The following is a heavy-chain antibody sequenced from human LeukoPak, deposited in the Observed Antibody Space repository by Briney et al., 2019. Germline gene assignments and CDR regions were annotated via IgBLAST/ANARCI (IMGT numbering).Heavy chain of an antibody. CDR1: GYTFTRYY. D-gene: IGHD2-15*01. CDR3: ARDNRYCSGGSCYMTGAFDI. V-gene: IGHV1-46*01. Sequence: RASVKVSCKASGYTFTRYYMHWVRQAPGQGLEWMGIINPSGGSTSYAQKFQGRVTMTRDTSTSTVYMELSSLRSEDTAVYYCARDNRYCSGGSCYMTGAFDIWGQGTMVTVSS. J-gene: IGHJ3*02. CDR2: INPSGGST.